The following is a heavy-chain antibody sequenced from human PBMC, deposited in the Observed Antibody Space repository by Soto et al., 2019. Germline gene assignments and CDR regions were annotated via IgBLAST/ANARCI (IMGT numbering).Heavy chain of an antibody. CDR1: GGSISSGGYY. D-gene: IGHD3-10*01. CDR3: ARELRFGEDYYGMDV. V-gene: IGHV4-31*03. J-gene: IGHJ6*02. Sequence: SETLSLTCTVSGGSISSGGYYWSWIRQHPGKGLEWIGCIYYSESTYYNPSLKSRVTISVDTSKNQFSLKLSSVTAADTAVYNCARELRFGEDYYGMDVWGQGTTVTVSS. CDR2: IYYSEST.